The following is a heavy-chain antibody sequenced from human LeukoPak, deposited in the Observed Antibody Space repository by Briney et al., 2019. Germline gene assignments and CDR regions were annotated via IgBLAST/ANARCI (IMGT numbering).Heavy chain of an antibody. V-gene: IGHV4-34*01. CDR3: SRENGAFSPFGY. CDR2: ISLTGLT. Sequence: SETLSLTCAVHGGSFSGYYWSWIRQPPGQGLEWIGEISLTGLTHYNPSLESRVTVSLDKSKNQLSLNLTSVTAADTAVYYCSRENGAFSPFGYWGQGTLATVLS. CDR1: GGSFSGYY. J-gene: IGHJ4*02. D-gene: IGHD2-8*01.